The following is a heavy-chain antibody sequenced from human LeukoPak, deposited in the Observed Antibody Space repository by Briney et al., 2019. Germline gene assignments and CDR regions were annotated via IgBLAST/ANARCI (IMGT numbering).Heavy chain of an antibody. CDR1: GFTFSNYA. D-gene: IGHD3-3*01. CDR3: ARDGSGYGFDY. J-gene: IGHJ4*02. V-gene: IGHV3-33*08. CDR2: IWYDGSNK. Sequence: PGRSLRLSCAASGFTFSNYAMHWVRQAPGKGLEWVAVIWYDGSNKYYADSVKGRFTISRDNSKNTLYLQMNSLRAEDTAVYYCARDGSGYGFDYWGQGTLVTVSS.